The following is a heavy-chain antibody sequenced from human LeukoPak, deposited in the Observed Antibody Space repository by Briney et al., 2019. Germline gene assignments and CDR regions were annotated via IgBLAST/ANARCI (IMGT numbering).Heavy chain of an antibody. CDR1: RGSFSGYY. CDR3: ARSKGIYYDSSGYPN. Sequence: SETLSLTCAVYRGSFSGYYWSWIRQPPGKGLEWIGEINHSGSTNYNPSLKSRVTISVDTSKNQFSLKLSSVTAADTAVYYCARSKGIYYDSSGYPNWGQGTLVTVSS. J-gene: IGHJ4*02. CDR2: INHSGST. V-gene: IGHV4-34*01. D-gene: IGHD3-22*01.